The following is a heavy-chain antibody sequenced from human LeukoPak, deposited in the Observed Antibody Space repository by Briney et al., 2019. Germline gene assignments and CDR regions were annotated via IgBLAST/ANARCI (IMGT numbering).Heavy chain of an antibody. CDR1: GGSISNYH. J-gene: IGHJ4*02. D-gene: IGHD6-19*01. Sequence: KSSETLSLTCTVSGGSISNYHWSWIRQPAGKGLEWIGQIHTSGSTNYNPPLKSRVTMSIDTTEDQVSLTIRSVTAADTAFYYCARRDISSGCSFDYWGQGTLVTVSS. CDR3: ARRDISSGCSFDY. CDR2: IHTSGST. V-gene: IGHV4-4*07.